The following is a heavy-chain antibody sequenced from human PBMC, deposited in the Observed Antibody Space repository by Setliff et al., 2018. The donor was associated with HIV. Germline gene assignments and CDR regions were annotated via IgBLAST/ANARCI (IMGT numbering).Heavy chain of an antibody. CDR1: GYTFDKYY. Sequence: GESLTISCQGSGYTFDKYYIAWVRQMPGKGLEWMGLIYPDDSYTTYSPAFEGHVTFSADRSNSTAYLQWSSLKASDTAMYYCARRNDYYYYMDVWGAGTTVTVSS. V-gene: IGHV5-51*01. J-gene: IGHJ6*03. CDR3: ARRNDYYYYMDV. CDR2: IYPDDSYT.